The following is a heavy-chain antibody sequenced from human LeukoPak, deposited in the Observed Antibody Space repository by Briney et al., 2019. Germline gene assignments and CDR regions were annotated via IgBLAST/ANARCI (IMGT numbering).Heavy chain of an antibody. CDR2: IYYSGST. D-gene: IGHD4-17*01. V-gene: IGHV4-39*01. CDR3: ARPLYDYGDYDY. J-gene: IGHJ4*02. CDR1: GGSISGSSYY. Sequence: SETLSLTCTVSGGSISGSSYYWGWIRQPPGKGLEWIGSIYYSGSTYYNPSLKSRVTISVDTSKNQFSLKLNSVTATDTAVYYCARPLYDYGDYDYWGQGTLVTVSS.